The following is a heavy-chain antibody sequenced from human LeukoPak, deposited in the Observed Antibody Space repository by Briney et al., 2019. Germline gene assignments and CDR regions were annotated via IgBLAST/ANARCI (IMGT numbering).Heavy chain of an antibody. J-gene: IGHJ2*01. V-gene: IGHV3-23*01. CDR2: LSGGSNNI. D-gene: IGHD3-3*01. Sequence: TGGSLRLSCAASGFTFSSYAMNWVRQAPGKGLEWVSSLSGGSNNINYAGSVKGRFTTSRDNSQNTLYLQMNSLRADDTAVYYCAKDQGTAIFGMIIPDWYFDLWGRGTLVTVSS. CDR1: GFTFSSYA. CDR3: AKDQGTAIFGMIIPDWYFDL.